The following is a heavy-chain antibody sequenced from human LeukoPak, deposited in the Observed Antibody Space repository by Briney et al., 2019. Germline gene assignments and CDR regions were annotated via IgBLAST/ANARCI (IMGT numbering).Heavy chain of an antibody. CDR3: ASHYGGNSGHYFDY. D-gene: IGHD4-23*01. CDR2: INHSGST. Sequence: PSETLSLTCAVYGGSFSGYYWSWIRQPPGKGLEWIGEINHSGSTNYNPSLKSRVTISVDTSKNQFSLKLSSVTAADTAVYYCASHYGGNSGHYFDYWGQGTLVTVSS. J-gene: IGHJ4*02. CDR1: GGSFSGYY. V-gene: IGHV4-34*01.